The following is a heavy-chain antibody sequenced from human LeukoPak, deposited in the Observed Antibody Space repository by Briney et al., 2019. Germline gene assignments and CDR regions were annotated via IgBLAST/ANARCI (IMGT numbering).Heavy chain of an antibody. D-gene: IGHD6-19*01. CDR1: GYTFTSYG. CDR3: ARVAADSSGWYVLVGYYYYGMDV. J-gene: IGHJ6*02. Sequence: GASVKVSCKASGYTFTSYGISWVRQAPGQGLEWMGWISAYNGNTNYAQKLQGRVTMTTDTSTSTAYMELRSLRSDDTAVYYCARVAADSSGWYVLVGYYYYGMDVWGQGTTVTVSS. CDR2: ISAYNGNT. V-gene: IGHV1-18*01.